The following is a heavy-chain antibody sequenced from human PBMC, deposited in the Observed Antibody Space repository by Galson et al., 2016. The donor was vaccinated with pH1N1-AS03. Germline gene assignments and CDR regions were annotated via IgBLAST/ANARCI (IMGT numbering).Heavy chain of an antibody. V-gene: IGHV3-74*01. CDR1: GFSFRRYW. D-gene: IGHD2-8*02. CDR3: ARGPGYCTGGVCYSNWYFDL. CDR2: INSDGTNT. J-gene: IGHJ2*01. Sequence: SLRLSCAASGFSFRRYWMHWVRQAPGKGLVWVSHINSDGTNTNFADSVKGRFGISRDNAKNTLDLQMNGLTADDTAVYYCARGPGYCTGGVCYSNWYFDLWGRGTLVTVSS.